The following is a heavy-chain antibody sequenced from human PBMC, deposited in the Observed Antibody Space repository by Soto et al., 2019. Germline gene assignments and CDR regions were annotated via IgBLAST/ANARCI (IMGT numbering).Heavy chain of an antibody. CDR2: ISSSSSYT. V-gene: IGHV3-11*06. Sequence: GGSLRLSCAASGFTFSDYYMSWIRQAPGKGLEWVSYISSSSSYTNYADSVKGRFTLSRDNAKNSLYLQMNSLRAEDTAVYYCARTYSSSYGMDVWGQGTTVTVSS. CDR3: ARTYSSSYGMDV. D-gene: IGHD6-13*01. J-gene: IGHJ6*02. CDR1: GFTFSDYY.